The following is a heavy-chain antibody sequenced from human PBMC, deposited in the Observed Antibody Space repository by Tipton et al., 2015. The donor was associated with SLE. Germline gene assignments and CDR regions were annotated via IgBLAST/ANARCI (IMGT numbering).Heavy chain of an antibody. V-gene: IGHV4-59*12. Sequence: TLSLTCTVSGGSISSYYWSWIRQPPGKGLVWIGYIYYSGSTNYNPSLKSRVTISVDTSKNQFSLKLSSVTAADTAVYYCARVVAAAGTAFDIWGQGTMVTVSS. CDR2: IYYSGST. CDR1: GGSISSYY. J-gene: IGHJ3*02. CDR3: ARVVAAAGTAFDI. D-gene: IGHD6-13*01.